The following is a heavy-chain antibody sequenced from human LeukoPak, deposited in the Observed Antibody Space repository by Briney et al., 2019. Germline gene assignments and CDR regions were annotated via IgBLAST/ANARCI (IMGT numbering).Heavy chain of an antibody. CDR3: AKGKYTGSWYYDS. J-gene: IGHJ5*01. Sequence: GGSLRLSCAVSGFTFSNYGMSWVRQAPGKGLEWVSTISGSGGRTYYADSVKGRFTISRDNSKNTLYLQMNSLRAEDTAVYYCAKGKYTGSWYYDSWGQGTLVSVSS. V-gene: IGHV3-23*01. CDR2: ISGSGGRT. CDR1: GFTFSNYG. D-gene: IGHD6-13*01.